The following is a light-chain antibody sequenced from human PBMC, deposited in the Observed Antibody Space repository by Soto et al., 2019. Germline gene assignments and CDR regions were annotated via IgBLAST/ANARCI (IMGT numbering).Light chain of an antibody. CDR2: AAS. CDR1: QYISTY. CDR3: QQNFRLRT. V-gene: IGKV1-8*01. Sequence: AIRMTQSPSSLSASTGDSVTNTCRASQYISTYLAWYQQKPGEAPNLLIYAASTLQSGVPSRFSGSGSGTDFTLTISDLHSEDFGTYYCQQNFRLRTFGPGTKVEVK. J-gene: IGKJ1*01.